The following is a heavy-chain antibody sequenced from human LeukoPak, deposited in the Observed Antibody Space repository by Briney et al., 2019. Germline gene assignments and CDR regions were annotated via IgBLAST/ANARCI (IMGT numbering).Heavy chain of an antibody. D-gene: IGHD6-19*01. CDR2: FDPEDGET. J-gene: IGHJ4*02. CDR1: GYTLTELS. V-gene: IGHV1-24*01. Sequence: ASVKVSCKVSGYTLTELSMHWVRQAPGKGREWMGGFDPEDGETIYAQKFQGRVTMTEDTSTDTAYMELSSLRSEDTAVYYCATAPLPFYGDNLIAVAGPLDYWGQGTLVTVSS. CDR3: ATAPLPFYGDNLIAVAGPLDY.